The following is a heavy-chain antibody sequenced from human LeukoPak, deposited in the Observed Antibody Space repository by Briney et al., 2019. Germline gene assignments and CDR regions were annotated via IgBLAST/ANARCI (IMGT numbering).Heavy chain of an antibody. CDR1: GGSISSGSYD. CDR3: ARDRLGHPFDP. Sequence: SETLSLTCTVSGGSISSGSYDWSWIRQPAGKGLEWIGRIYTSGSTNYHPSLKSRVTISVDTSKNPFSLKLSSVTAADTAVYYCARDRLGHPFDPWGQGTLVTVSS. D-gene: IGHD3-16*01. CDR2: IYTSGST. J-gene: IGHJ5*02. V-gene: IGHV4-61*02.